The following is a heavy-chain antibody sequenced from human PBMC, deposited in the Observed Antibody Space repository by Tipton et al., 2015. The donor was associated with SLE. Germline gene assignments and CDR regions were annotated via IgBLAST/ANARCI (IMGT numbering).Heavy chain of an antibody. Sequence: TLSLTCTVSGGSISSGSYYWSWIRQPAGKGLEWIGRIYTSGSTNYNPSLKSRVTISVDTSKNQFSLKLSSVTAADTAVYYCARVAVTTGYFDYWGQGTLVTVSS. CDR3: ARVAVTTGYFDY. D-gene: IGHD4-17*01. J-gene: IGHJ4*02. V-gene: IGHV4-61*02. CDR1: GGSISSGSYY. CDR2: IYTSGST.